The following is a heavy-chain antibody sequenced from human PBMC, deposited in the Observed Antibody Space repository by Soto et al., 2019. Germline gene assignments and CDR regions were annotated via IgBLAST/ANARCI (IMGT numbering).Heavy chain of an antibody. CDR3: ARHEIAAQLGFDP. Sequence: SETLSLSCAVYGGSFSGYYWSWIRQPPGKGLEWIGEINHSGSTNYNPSLKSRVTISVDTSKNQFSLKLSSVTAADTAVYYCARHEIAAQLGFDPWGQGTLVTVSS. CDR1: GGSFSGYY. CDR2: INHSGST. V-gene: IGHV4-34*01. D-gene: IGHD6-13*01. J-gene: IGHJ5*02.